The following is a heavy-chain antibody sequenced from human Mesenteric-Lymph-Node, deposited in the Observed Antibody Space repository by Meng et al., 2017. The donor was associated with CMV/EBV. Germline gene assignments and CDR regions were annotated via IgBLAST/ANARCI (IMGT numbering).Heavy chain of an antibody. V-gene: IGHV3-21*01. CDR3: ARDSRPNYYDSSGYYNYYYYGMDV. Sequence: GGSLRLSCAPSGFRFSSYGMNWVRQAPGKGLEWVSSISPGSDYIYYADSVKGRFTISRDNAKNSLYLQMNSLRAEDTAVYYCARDSRPNYYDSSGYYNYYYYGMDVWGQGTTVTVSS. CDR1: GFRFSSYG. D-gene: IGHD3-22*01. CDR2: ISPGSDYI. J-gene: IGHJ6*02.